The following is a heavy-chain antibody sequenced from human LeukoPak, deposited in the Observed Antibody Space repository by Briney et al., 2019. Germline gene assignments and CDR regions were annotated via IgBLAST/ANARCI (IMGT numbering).Heavy chain of an antibody. Sequence: PGGSLXXSXXASGXXFSSYSMNWVRQAPGKGLEWASSISSSSSYIYYADSVKGRFTISRDNAKNSLYLQMNSLRAEDTAVYYCARDRSFDYWGQGTLVTVSS. CDR3: ARDRSFDY. D-gene: IGHD3-16*02. CDR2: ISSSSSYI. V-gene: IGHV3-21*01. CDR1: GXXFSSYS. J-gene: IGHJ4*02.